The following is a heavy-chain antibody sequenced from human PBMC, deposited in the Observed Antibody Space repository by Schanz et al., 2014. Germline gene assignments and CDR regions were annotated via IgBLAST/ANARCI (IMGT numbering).Heavy chain of an antibody. CDR3: AKDPHSSSWYGWFDP. J-gene: IGHJ5*02. CDR1: GFSFSTHA. CDR2: ISGGGGST. D-gene: IGHD6-13*01. V-gene: IGHV3-23*04. Sequence: EVQLVESGGGLVQPGGSLRLSCAASGFSFSTHAMSWVRQAPGQGLEWVSAISGGGGSTYYADSVKGRFTISRDNSKNTLYLQMNSLGDEDTAVYYCAKDPHSSSWYGWFDPWGQGTLVAVSS.